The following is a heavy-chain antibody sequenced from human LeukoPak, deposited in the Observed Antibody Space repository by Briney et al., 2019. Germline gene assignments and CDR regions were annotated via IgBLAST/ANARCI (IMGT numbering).Heavy chain of an antibody. V-gene: IGHV3-23*01. J-gene: IGHJ4*02. Sequence: GGSLRLSCAASGFTFSSYAMSWVRQAPGKGLEWVSAISGSGGSTYYADSVKGRFTISRDNSKNTLYLQMNSLRAEDTAVYYCAKDQDGITIFAPLWYWGQGTLVTVSS. CDR1: GFTFSSYA. CDR2: ISGSGGST. CDR3: AKDQDGITIFAPLWY. D-gene: IGHD3-3*01.